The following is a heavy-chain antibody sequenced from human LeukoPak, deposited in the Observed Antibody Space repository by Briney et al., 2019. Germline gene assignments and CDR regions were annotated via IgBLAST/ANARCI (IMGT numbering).Heavy chain of an antibody. CDR2: INSDGSDT. D-gene: IGHD3-10*01. Sequence: GGSLRLSCAASGFTFSSYWMHWVRQAPGKGLVWVSRINSDGSDTTYADSVKGRFSISRDNAKNTLYLQMNSLSAEDTAVYYCAKNGPGLDYFDYWGQGTLVPVSS. V-gene: IGHV3-74*01. CDR1: GFTFSSYW. CDR3: AKNGPGLDYFDY. J-gene: IGHJ4*02.